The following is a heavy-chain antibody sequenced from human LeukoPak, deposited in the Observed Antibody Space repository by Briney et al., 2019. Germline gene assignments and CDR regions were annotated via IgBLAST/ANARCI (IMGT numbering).Heavy chain of an antibody. V-gene: IGHV4-39*01. CDR2: IYYSGST. CDR1: GGSVSSSSYY. J-gene: IGHJ4*02. Sequence: SETLSLTCTVSGGSVSSSSYYWGWIRQPPGKGLEWIGSIYYSGSTYYNPSLQSRVTISVDTSKNHFSLKLSSVTAADTAVYYCARQPPRTYTSSWSWDYWGQGTLVTVSS. CDR3: ARQPPRTYTSSWSWDY. D-gene: IGHD6-13*01.